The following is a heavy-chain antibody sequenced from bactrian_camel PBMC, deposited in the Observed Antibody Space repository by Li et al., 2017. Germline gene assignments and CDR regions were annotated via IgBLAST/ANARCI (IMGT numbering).Heavy chain of an antibody. Sequence: HVQLVESGGGSVQTGGSLRLSCAPSGLSVSDFSMAWFRQFPGKEPEGVAAIRRDDLTAYTDSVKGRFTISKDNAGNRLFLQMDNLKPEDTAMYICAASASFILTPRYYRFESPDYPYRGQGTQVTVS. D-gene: IGHD3*01. CDR2: IRRDDLT. CDR3: AASASFILTPRYYRFESPDYPY. J-gene: IGHJ4*01. CDR1: GLSVSDFS. V-gene: IGHV3S55*01.